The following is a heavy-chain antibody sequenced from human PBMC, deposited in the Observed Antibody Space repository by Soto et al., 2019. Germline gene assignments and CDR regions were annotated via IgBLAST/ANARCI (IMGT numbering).Heavy chain of an antibody. CDR1: GFTFSNYD. D-gene: IGHD6-6*01. Sequence: VGSLRLSCAASGFTFSNYDMSWVRQAPGKGLEWVSSFSGSGGRTYYADSVKGRFTISRDNSKNTLYLQMNSLRAEDTAVYYCARDFSSLGNFEYWGQGTLVTVSS. CDR3: ARDFSSLGNFEY. V-gene: IGHV3-23*01. J-gene: IGHJ4*02. CDR2: FSGSGGRT.